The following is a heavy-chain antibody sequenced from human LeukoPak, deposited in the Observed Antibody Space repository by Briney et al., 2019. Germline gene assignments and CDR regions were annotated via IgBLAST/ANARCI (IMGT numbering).Heavy chain of an antibody. CDR1: GFTFSTYS. J-gene: IGHJ5*02. D-gene: IGHD3-22*01. Sequence: GGSLRLSCAPSGFTFSTYSMNWVRQAPGKGLEWVSSISSGSTYIYFADSVKGRFTISRDNAKNTLYLQMNSLRAEDTAVYYCARVLSGSWDWFDPWGQGTLVTASS. CDR2: ISSGSTYI. V-gene: IGHV3-21*01. CDR3: ARVLSGSWDWFDP.